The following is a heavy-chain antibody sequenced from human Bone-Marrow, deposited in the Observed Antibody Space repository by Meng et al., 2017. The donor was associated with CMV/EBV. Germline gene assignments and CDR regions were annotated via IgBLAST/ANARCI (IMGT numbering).Heavy chain of an antibody. J-gene: IGHJ4*02. CDR3: ARSQAARGIFDY. CDR1: GGSSSSDGCY. D-gene: IGHD6-6*01. CDR2: IYYSGST. Sequence: CTVSGGSSSSDGCYWSWIRQHPGEGLEWIGYIYYSGSTYYNPSLKSRVTISVDTSKNQFSLRLSSVTAADTAVYYCARSQAARGIFDYWGQGTLVTVSS. V-gene: IGHV4-31*03.